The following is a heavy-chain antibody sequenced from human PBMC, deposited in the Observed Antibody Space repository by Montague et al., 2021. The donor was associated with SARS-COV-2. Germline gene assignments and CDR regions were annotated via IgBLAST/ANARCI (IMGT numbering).Heavy chain of an antibody. V-gene: IGHV4-39*07. J-gene: IGHJ6*02. CDR3: ARGGYYDSSGYSLLYYYYGMDV. Sequence: SETLSLTCTVPGGSISSSSYYWGWIRQPPGKGLEWIGSIYYSGSTYYNPSLKSRVTISVDTSKNQFSLKLSSVTAADTAVYYCARGGYYDSSGYSLLYYYYGMDVWGQGTTVTVSS. CDR2: IYYSGST. D-gene: IGHD3-22*01. CDR1: GGSISSSSYY.